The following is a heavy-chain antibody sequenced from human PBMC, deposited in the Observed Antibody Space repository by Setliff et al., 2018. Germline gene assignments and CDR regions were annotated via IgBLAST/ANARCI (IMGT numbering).Heavy chain of an antibody. CDR2: IYHDGND. Sequence: SETLSLTCTVSGASINSLSWWSWVRQPPGKGLEWIGEIYHDGNDKYTPSVHYSPSLKSRVTISIDKSNNQFSMKLTSVTAADTAVYYCARGLEGEDYFYYMDVWGKGNTVTVSS. J-gene: IGHJ6*03. CDR3: ARGLEGEDYFYYMDV. V-gene: IGHV4-4*02. CDR1: GASINSLSW. D-gene: IGHD2-21*01.